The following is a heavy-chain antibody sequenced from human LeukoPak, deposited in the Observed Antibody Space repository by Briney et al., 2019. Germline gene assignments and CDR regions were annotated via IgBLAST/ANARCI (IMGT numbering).Heavy chain of an antibody. CDR3: ARGGYSFDY. CDR2: IKQDGSDK. J-gene: IGHJ4*02. V-gene: IGHV3-7*01. CDR1: GLTFSSYW. Sequence: GGSLRLSCAASGLTFSSYWMSWVRQAPGQGLEWVAHIKQDGSDKYYVDSVKGRFTISRDNAKNSLYLQMNSLRVEDTAVYYCARGGYSFDYLGQGTLVTVSS. D-gene: IGHD5-12*01.